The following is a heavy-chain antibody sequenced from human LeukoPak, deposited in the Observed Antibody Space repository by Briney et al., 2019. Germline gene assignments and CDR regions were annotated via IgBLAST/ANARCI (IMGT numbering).Heavy chain of an antibody. CDR1: GGSFSGYY. CDR2: INHSGST. Sequence: RPSETLSLTCAVYGGSFSGYYWSWIRQPPGKGLEWIGEINHSGSTNYNPSLKSRVTISVDTSKKQFSLKLSSVTAADTAVYYCARGLSAVAYWGQGTLVTVSS. J-gene: IGHJ4*02. CDR3: ARGLSAVAY. V-gene: IGHV4-34*01.